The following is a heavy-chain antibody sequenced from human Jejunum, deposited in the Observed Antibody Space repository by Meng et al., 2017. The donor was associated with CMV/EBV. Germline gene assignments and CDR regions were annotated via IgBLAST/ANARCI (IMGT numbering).Heavy chain of an antibody. Sequence: GFSFRSFEMNWVRQAPGKGLEWVAVSYSAGMTSYADSVKGRFTISRDNSKNTMYLQMNGLRLEDTAMYYCATEVAVRNYFSYGMDVWGQGTAVTVSS. CDR2: SYSAGMT. V-gene: IGHV3-66*02. J-gene: IGHJ6*02. D-gene: IGHD3-10*01. CDR3: ATEVAVRNYFSYGMDV. CDR1: GFSFRSFE.